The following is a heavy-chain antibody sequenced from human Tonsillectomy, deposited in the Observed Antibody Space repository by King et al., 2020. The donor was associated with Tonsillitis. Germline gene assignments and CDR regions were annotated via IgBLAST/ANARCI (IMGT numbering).Heavy chain of an antibody. V-gene: IGHV1-69*01. CDR2: IIPIFGAT. J-gene: IGHJ6*02. CDR3: ARRGIINYGMDV. CDR1: GGTFNNYG. Sequence: QWQLVQSGAEVKKPGSSLKVSCKASGGTFNNYGISWVRQAPGQGLEWMGGIIPIFGATNYAQKFQGRVTITADESTRTAYMELSSLGSDDTAVYYCARRGIINYGMDVWGQGTTVIVSS. D-gene: IGHD2-15*01.